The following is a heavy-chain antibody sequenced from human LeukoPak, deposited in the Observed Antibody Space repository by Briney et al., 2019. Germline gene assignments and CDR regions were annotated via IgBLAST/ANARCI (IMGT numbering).Heavy chain of an antibody. J-gene: IGHJ4*02. CDR1: GDSITSRY. Sequence: PSETLSLTCTVSGDSITSRYWSWIRQPPGKGLDWIGHIHNSGSTNYNPSLRSRVTISQDTSKNQFSLKLSSVTAADTAVYYCATSLRGRIAMAGPIVPYYFDYWGQGTLVTVSS. CDR2: IHNSGST. V-gene: IGHV4-59*11. CDR3: ATSLRGRIAMAGPIVPYYFDY. D-gene: IGHD6-19*01.